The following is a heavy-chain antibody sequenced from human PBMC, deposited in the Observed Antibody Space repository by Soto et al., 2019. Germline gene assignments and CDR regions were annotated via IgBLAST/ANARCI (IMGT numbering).Heavy chain of an antibody. Sequence: SVKVSCKAIGYSFTSHYMHRVRQAPGQGLERMGRIIPILGIANYAQKFQGRVTITADKSTSTAYMELSSLRSEDTAVYYCARIPGGGAAAGTNLGYYYGMDVWGQGTTVTVSS. D-gene: IGHD6-13*01. CDR1: GYSFTSHY. CDR2: IIPILGIA. V-gene: IGHV1-69*02. J-gene: IGHJ6*02. CDR3: ARIPGGGAAAGTNLGYYYGMDV.